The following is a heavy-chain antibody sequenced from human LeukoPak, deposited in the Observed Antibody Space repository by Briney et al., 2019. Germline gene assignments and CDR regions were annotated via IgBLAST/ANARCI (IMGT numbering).Heavy chain of an antibody. CDR1: GFTFSSYW. Sequence: TGGPLRLSCAASGFTFSSYWMHWVRQAPGKGLVWVSRINSDGSSTFYADSVKGRFTTSRDNAENTVYLQMNSLRADDTAVYYCARIPGGSGSQYDYWGQGTLVIVSS. CDR2: INSDGSST. CDR3: ARIPGGSGSQYDY. J-gene: IGHJ4*02. V-gene: IGHV3-74*01. D-gene: IGHD3-10*01.